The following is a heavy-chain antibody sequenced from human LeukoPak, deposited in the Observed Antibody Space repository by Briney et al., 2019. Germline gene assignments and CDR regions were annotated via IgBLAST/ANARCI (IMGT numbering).Heavy chain of an antibody. CDR3: AREDPQTTVPEGMDV. Sequence: SETLSLTCTVSGGSISHYYWSWIRQSPGKGLEWIGNIYYSWNTNYNPSLKSRVTISVDTYRHQFSLQLRSVTAADTAVYYCAREDPQTTVPEGMDVWGQGTTVIVSS. V-gene: IGHV4-59*01. CDR2: IYYSWNT. CDR1: GGSISHYY. J-gene: IGHJ6*02. D-gene: IGHD4-17*01.